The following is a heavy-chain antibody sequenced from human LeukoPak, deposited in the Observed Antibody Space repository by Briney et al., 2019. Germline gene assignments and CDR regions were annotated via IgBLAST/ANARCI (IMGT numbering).Heavy chain of an antibody. Sequence: PSETLSLTCAVSGGSITTTNWWSWVRQPPGKGLEWIGEVHLSGATNYNLSLESRVSVSIDKSKNHLSLEVTSVTAADTAIYYCTRESGAFSPFGFWGQGTLVTVSS. D-gene: IGHD1-26*01. CDR2: VHLSGAT. V-gene: IGHV4-4*02. CDR3: TRESGAFSPFGF. CDR1: GGSITTTNW. J-gene: IGHJ4*02.